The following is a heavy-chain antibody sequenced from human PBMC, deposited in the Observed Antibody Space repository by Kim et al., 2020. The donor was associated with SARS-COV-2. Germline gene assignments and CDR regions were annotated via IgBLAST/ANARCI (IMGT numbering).Heavy chain of an antibody. J-gene: IGHJ3*02. Sequence: VKGMFTISRDDSKNTAYLEMNGLKTEDTAVYYCTRIPATTLAFWDAFDIWGQGTMVTVSS. D-gene: IGHD1-1*01. CDR3: TRIPATTLAFWDAFDI. V-gene: IGHV3-73*01.